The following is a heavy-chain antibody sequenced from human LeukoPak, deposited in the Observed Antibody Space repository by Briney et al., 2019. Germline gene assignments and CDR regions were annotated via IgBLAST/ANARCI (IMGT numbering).Heavy chain of an antibody. V-gene: IGHV3-23*01. CDR1: GFTFSSYA. CDR2: ISGSGGST. J-gene: IGHJ4*02. D-gene: IGHD3-22*01. Sequence: GGSLRLSCAASGFTFSSYAMSWVRQAPGKGLEWVSAISGSGGSTYYADSVKGRFTISRDNDKNSLYLQLNSLRVEDTAVYYCARDANYYDSRGENYFNYWGQGTLVTVSS. CDR3: ARDANYYDSRGENYFNY.